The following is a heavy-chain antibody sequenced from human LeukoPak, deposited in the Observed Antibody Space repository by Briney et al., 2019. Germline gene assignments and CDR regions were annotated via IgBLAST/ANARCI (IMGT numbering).Heavy chain of an antibody. CDR1: GGTFSSYA. CDR3: ARAPLYYYDSSGYEASYTDIDY. Sequence: GASVKVSCKASGGTFSSYAISWVRQAPGQGLEWMGGIIPIFGTANYAQKFQGRVTITADESTSTAYMELSSLRSEDTAVYYCARAPLYYYDSSGYEASYTDIDYWGQGTLVTVSS. D-gene: IGHD3-22*01. V-gene: IGHV1-69*13. J-gene: IGHJ4*02. CDR2: IIPIFGTA.